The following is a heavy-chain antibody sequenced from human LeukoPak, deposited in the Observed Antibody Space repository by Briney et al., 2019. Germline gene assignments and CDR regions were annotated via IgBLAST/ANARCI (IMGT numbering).Heavy chain of an antibody. CDR2: ISSSSSYI. CDR3: AREVVRGVIRTLYYFDY. CDR1: GFTFSSYS. J-gene: IGHJ4*02. Sequence: GGSLRLSCAASGFTFSSYSMNWVRQAPGKGLECVSSISSSSSYIYYADSVKGRFTISRDNAKNSLYLQMNSLRAEDTAVYYCAREVVRGVIRTLYYFDYWGQGTLVTVSS. V-gene: IGHV3-21*01. D-gene: IGHD3-10*01.